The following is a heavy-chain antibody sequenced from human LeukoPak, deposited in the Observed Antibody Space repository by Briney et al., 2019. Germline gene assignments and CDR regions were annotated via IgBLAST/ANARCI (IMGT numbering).Heavy chain of an antibody. D-gene: IGHD2-2*01. J-gene: IGHJ5*02. CDR2: IYHSGST. V-gene: IGHV4-30-2*01. CDR3: ARVGPYCSSTSCYWGAGHNWFDP. CDR1: GGSISSGGYS. Sequence: SETLSLTCAVSGGSISSGGYSWSWIRQPPGKGLEWIGYIYHSGSTYYNPSLKSRVTISVDRSKNQFSLKLSSVTAADTAVYYCARVGPYCSSTSCYWGAGHNWFDPWGQGTLVTVSS.